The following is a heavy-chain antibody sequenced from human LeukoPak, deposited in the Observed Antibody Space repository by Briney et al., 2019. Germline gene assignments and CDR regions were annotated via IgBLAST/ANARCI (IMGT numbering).Heavy chain of an antibody. Sequence: PGGSLRLSCAASGFTFSSYSMNWVRQAPGKGLEWVSSISSSSSYIYYADSAKGRFTISRDNAKNSLYLQMNSLRAEDTAVYYCASLGYQLLIFWGQGTLVTVSS. CDR2: ISSSSSYI. CDR1: GFTFSSYS. J-gene: IGHJ4*02. CDR3: ASLGYQLLIF. V-gene: IGHV3-21*01. D-gene: IGHD2-2*01.